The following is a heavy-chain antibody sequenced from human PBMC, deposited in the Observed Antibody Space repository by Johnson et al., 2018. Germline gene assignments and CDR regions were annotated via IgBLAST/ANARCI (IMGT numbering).Heavy chain of an antibody. J-gene: IGHJ3*02. Sequence: QVQLVQSGAEVKKPGSSVKVSCKASGGTFSSYALNWVRQAPGQGLEWMGGIIPMFDTTKYEKKFQGRVTFTADESSTTAYMELSGLTSEDTAIYYCARDGQAFDIGGQGTMVTVSA. CDR3: ARDGQAFDI. CDR1: GGTFSSYA. V-gene: IGHV1-69*12. CDR2: IIPMFDTT.